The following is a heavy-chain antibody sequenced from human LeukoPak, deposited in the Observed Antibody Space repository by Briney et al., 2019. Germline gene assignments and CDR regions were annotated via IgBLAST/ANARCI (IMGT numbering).Heavy chain of an antibody. CDR2: ISGSGGSR. Sequence: GGSLRLSCAASGFTFSTYGMSWVRQAPGKGLEWVSGISGSGGSRFYTDSVKGRFTISRDNSKNTLYLQMNSLRAEDTAVYYCAKFREWVLPDLFDYWGQGTLVTVSS. CDR3: AKFREWVLPDLFDY. CDR1: GFTFSTYG. J-gene: IGHJ4*02. D-gene: IGHD1-26*01. V-gene: IGHV3-23*01.